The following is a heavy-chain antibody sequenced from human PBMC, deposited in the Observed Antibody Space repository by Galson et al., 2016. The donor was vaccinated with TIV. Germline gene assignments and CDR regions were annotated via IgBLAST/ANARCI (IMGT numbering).Heavy chain of an antibody. D-gene: IGHD3-22*01. J-gene: IGHJ6*02. V-gene: IGHV3-23*01. CDR3: AKVPSSGFYYYYGMDV. CDR2: ISAGGGRT. CDR1: GFTFSSFA. Sequence: SLRLSCAASGFTFSSFAVSWVRQAPGKGLEWVSGISAGGGRTNYADSVKGRFTISRDNPKNTLYLQMSSLRAEDTAVYFCAKVPSSGFYYYYGMDVWGQGTTVTVSS.